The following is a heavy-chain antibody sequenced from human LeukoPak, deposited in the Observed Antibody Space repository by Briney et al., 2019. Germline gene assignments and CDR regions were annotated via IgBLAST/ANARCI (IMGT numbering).Heavy chain of an antibody. J-gene: IGHJ5*02. CDR3: ASANWNSYDWFDP. CDR2: IYYSGST. Sequence: SSETLSLTCTVSGGSISSYYWSWIRQPPGKGLEWIGYIYYSGSTNYNPSLKSRVTISVDTSKNQFSLKLSSVTAADTAVYYCASANWNSYDWFDPWGQGTLVTVSS. V-gene: IGHV4-59*01. CDR1: GGSISSYY. D-gene: IGHD1/OR15-1a*01.